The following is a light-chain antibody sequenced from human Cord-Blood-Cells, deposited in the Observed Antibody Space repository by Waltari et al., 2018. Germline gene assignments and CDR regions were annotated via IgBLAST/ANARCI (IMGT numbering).Light chain of an antibody. Sequence: DIQMTQSPSSLSASVGDRVTITCRANQSISSYLNWYQQKPGKAPKLLIYAASSLQSGVPSRLSGGGSETDFTLTIRILQPEDFATYYCQQSYSTPPTFGGGTKVEIK. V-gene: IGKV1-39*01. CDR2: AAS. CDR3: QQSYSTPPT. J-gene: IGKJ4*01. CDR1: QSISSY.